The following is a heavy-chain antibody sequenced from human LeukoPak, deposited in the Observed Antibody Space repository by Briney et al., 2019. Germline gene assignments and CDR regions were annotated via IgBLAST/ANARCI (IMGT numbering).Heavy chain of an antibody. V-gene: IGHV3-23*01. Sequence: ETLSLTCAVYGGSFSGYYWSWVRQAPGKGLEWVSAISGSGGSTYYADSVKGRFTISRDNSKNTLYLQMNSLRTEDTAVYYCAKLTVPLDAFDIWGQGTMVTVSS. CDR2: ISGSGGST. CDR3: AKLTVPLDAFDI. CDR1: GGSFSGYY. D-gene: IGHD2-2*01. J-gene: IGHJ3*02.